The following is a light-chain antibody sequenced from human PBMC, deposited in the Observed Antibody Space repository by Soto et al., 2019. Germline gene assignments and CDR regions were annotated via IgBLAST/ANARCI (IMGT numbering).Light chain of an antibody. V-gene: IGKV1-5*01. CDR3: QQYSSYPLT. CDR2: DAS. CDR1: QSISSW. J-gene: IGKJ2*01. Sequence: DIQMTQSPSTLSASVGDRVIITCRASQSISSWLAWYQQKPGKAPKFLIYDASSLESGVPSRFSGSGAGTEFTLIISSLQPDDSATYYCQQYSSYPLTFGQGTKVEI.